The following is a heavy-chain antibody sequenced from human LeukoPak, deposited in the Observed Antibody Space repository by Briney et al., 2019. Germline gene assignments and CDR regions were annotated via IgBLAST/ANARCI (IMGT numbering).Heavy chain of an antibody. Sequence: GGSLRLSCAASGFTFSSYSMNWVRQTPGKGLEWVSSISTSSSYIYYTDSVKGRFTSSRDNAKNSLYLQMNSLRAEDTAVYYCARGLAIVAAAHQEFDFWGQGTLVTVSS. CDR3: ARGLAIVAAAHQEFDF. D-gene: IGHD6-13*01. V-gene: IGHV3-21*01. CDR1: GFTFSSYS. CDR2: ISTSSSYI. J-gene: IGHJ4*02.